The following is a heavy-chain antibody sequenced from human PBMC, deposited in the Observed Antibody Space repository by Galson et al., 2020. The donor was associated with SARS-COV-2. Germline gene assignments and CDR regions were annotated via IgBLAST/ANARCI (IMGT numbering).Heavy chain of an antibody. Sequence: KIGESLKISCAASGFTFSNHSMNWVRQAPGKGLELVASTSSNNNYINHPNPLKGRFTISRDNAKKSLYLQVNSLGAEDTAVYYCASKGRWRDFCMDVWGHGSSVTVSS. CDR3: ASKGRWRDFCMDV. V-gene: IGHV3-21*01. CDR1: GFTFSNHS. D-gene: IGHD2-15*01. CDR2: TSSNNNYI. J-gene: IGHJ6*01.